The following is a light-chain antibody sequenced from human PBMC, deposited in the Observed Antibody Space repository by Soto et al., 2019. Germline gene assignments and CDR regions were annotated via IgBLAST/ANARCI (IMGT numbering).Light chain of an antibody. V-gene: IGKV1-39*01. CDR2: GVS. CDR3: QQTYITPFT. Sequence: DIQMTQSPSSLSASVGDKVTITCRASQSISSSLNWYQQKSGKAPNLLIYGVSRLQGGVPSRFSGSGSGTDFTLSISRLQPEDFATYFCQQTYITPFTFGQGTRLEIK. CDR1: QSISSS. J-gene: IGKJ5*01.